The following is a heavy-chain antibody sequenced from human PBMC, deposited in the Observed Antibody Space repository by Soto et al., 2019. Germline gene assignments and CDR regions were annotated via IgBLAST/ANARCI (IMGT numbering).Heavy chain of an antibody. Sequence: VASVKVSCKSSGYFVTSFAIHWMRQAPGQGPEWMGWINTGNGDSKYSEKFQDRVTITRDTSATTAYMELSSLRSEDTAVYYCARVKTIAMPGLHYWGQGTPVTLSS. CDR1: GYFVTSFA. D-gene: IGHD2-2*01. V-gene: IGHV1-3*04. J-gene: IGHJ4*02. CDR2: INTGNGDS. CDR3: ARVKTIAMPGLHY.